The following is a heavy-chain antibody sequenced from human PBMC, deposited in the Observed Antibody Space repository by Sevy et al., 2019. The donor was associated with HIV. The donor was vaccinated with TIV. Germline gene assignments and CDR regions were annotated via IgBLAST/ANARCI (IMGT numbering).Heavy chain of an antibody. CDR3: ATRSGSGTYYFDY. CDR1: GFTFSSYG. D-gene: IGHD3-10*01. CDR2: IWYDGSNK. J-gene: IGHJ4*02. Sequence: GGSLRLSCAASGFTFSSYGMHWVRQAPGKGLEWVAVIWYDGSNKYYAHSVKGRFTISRDNSKNTLYQQMKSLRAEDTAVYYCATRSGSGTYYFDYWGQGTLVTVSS. V-gene: IGHV3-33*01.